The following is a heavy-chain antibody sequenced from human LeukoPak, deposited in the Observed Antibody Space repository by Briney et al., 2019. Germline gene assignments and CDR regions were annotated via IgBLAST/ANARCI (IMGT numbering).Heavy chain of an antibody. D-gene: IGHD6-6*01. CDR3: DQVSSSSTIAY. Sequence: GGSVRLSCAASGFTFTSYWMHWVRQAPGKGLVWVSRINLDGSAATYADSVKSRFTISRDNGKNTVSLQMNSLSADDTAVYSRDQVSSSSTIAYWGQGTPVNVSS. CDR1: GFTFTSYW. J-gene: IGHJ4*02. V-gene: IGHV3-74*03. CDR2: INLDGSAA.